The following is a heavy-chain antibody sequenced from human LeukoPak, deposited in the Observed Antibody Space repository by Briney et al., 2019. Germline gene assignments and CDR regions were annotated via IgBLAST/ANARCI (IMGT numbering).Heavy chain of an antibody. Sequence: PGGSLRLSCAASGFTFDDYAMHWVRQAPGKGPEWVSGISWNSGSIGYADSVKGRFTISRDNSKNTLFLQMNSLRGEDTAVYYCAREYSDSYGVIGHFDSWGQGTLVPVSS. CDR2: ISWNSGSI. V-gene: IGHV3-9*01. CDR1: GFTFDDYA. CDR3: AREYSDSYGVIGHFDS. D-gene: IGHD2-21*01. J-gene: IGHJ4*02.